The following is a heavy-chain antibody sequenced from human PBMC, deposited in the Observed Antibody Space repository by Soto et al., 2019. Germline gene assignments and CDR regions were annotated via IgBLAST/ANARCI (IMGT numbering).Heavy chain of an antibody. V-gene: IGHV3-7*03. Sequence: GGSLRLSCAASGFTFSSYWMSWVRQAPGKXLEWVANIKQDGSEKYYVDSVKGRFTISRDNAKNSLYLQMNSLRAEDTAVYYCARDLLWLTREWIQLDTSDYWGQGPLVTVSS. CDR1: GFTFSSYW. CDR3: ARDLLWLTREWIQLDTSDY. D-gene: IGHD5-18*01. J-gene: IGHJ4*02. CDR2: IKQDGSEK.